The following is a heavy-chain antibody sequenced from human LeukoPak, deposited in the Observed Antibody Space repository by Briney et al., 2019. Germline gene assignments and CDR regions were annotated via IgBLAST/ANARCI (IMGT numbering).Heavy chain of an antibody. Sequence: GGSLRLSCAASGFTFSSYWMSWVRQAPGKGLEWVANIKQDGSEKYYVDSVKGRFTISRDNAKNSLYLQMNSLRAEDTAVYYCARRDYDFWSGPAFDYWGQGTLVTVSS. CDR1: GFTFSSYW. CDR2: IKQDGSEK. V-gene: IGHV3-7*01. D-gene: IGHD3-3*01. CDR3: ARRDYDFWSGPAFDY. J-gene: IGHJ4*02.